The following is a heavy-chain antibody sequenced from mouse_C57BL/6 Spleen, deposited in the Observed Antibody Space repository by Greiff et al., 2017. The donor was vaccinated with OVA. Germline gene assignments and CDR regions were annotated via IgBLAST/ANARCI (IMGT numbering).Heavy chain of an antibody. CDR3: ARDHYDGYYSDY. Sequence: EVKLMESGGGLVKPGGSLKLSCAASGFTFSSYAMSWVRQTPEKRLEWVATISDGGSYTYYPDNVKGRFTISRDNAKNNLYLQMSHLKSEDTAMYYCARDHYDGYYSDYWGQGTTLTVSS. CDR1: GFTFSSYA. J-gene: IGHJ2*01. V-gene: IGHV5-4*01. CDR2: ISDGGSYT. D-gene: IGHD2-3*01.